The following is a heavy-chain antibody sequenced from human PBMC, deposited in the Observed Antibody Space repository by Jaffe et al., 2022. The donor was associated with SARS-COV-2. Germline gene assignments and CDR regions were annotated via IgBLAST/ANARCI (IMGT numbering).Heavy chain of an antibody. D-gene: IGHD1-26*01. Sequence: EVQLVESGGGLVKPGGSLRLSCAASGFTFSNAWMSWVRQAPGKGLEWVGRIKSKTDGGTTDYAAPVKGRFTISRDDSKNTLYLQMNSLKTEDTAVYYCTTDRVLGSYLLTPLTRFDYWGQGTLVTVSS. CDR2: IKSKTDGGTT. CDR1: GFTFSNAW. J-gene: IGHJ4*02. V-gene: IGHV3-15*01. CDR3: TTDRVLGSYLLTPLTRFDY.